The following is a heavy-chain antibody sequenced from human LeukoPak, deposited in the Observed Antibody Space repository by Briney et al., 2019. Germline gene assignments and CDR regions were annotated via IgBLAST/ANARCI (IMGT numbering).Heavy chain of an antibody. J-gene: IGHJ4*02. CDR2: ISNNGGYT. D-gene: IGHD2-15*01. Sequence: GGSLRLSCAASGFTFSSSAMSWVRQAPGKGLEWFSAISNNGGYTYYADSVQGRFTISRDNSKSTLCLQMNSLRAEDTAVYYCAKQLGYCSDGSCYFPYWGQGTLVTVSS. V-gene: IGHV3-23*01. CDR1: GFTFSSSA. CDR3: AKQLGYCSDGSCYFPY.